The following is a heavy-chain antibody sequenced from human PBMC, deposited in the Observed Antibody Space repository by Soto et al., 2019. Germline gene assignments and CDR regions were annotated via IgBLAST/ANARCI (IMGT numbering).Heavy chain of an antibody. V-gene: IGHV3-74*01. Sequence: EVRLVESGGGLVQPGGSLRLSCAASGFTFSSYWMHWVRQAPGKGLVWVSRINNDGSGTHYADSVKGRFTISRDNAKTTLYLQLNSPGAEDTAVDYCAREPVAVEYGMDVWGQGTTVTVSS. CDR2: INNDGSGT. CDR1: GFTFSSYW. D-gene: IGHD2-15*01. CDR3: AREPVAVEYGMDV. J-gene: IGHJ6*02.